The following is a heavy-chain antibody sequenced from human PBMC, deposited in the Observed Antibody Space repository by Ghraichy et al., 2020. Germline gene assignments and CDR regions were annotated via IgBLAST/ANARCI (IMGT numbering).Heavy chain of an antibody. D-gene: IGHD1-26*01. Sequence: GGSLRLSCAASGFTFSSYAMSWVRQAPGKGLEWVSHISGSGGTTYYADSVKGRFTISRDKSKNTLYLQMNSLRAEDTAVYYCAKAGGSYLDPFDNWGQGTLVTVSS. CDR1: GFTFSSYA. J-gene: IGHJ4*02. CDR2: ISGSGGTT. V-gene: IGHV3-23*01. CDR3: AKAGGSYLDPFDN.